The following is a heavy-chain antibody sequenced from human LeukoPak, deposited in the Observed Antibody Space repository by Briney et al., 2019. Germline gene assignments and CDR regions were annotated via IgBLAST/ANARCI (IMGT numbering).Heavy chain of an antibody. J-gene: IGHJ6*02. Sequence: ASVTVSFKSSVYTFTIYGISWVRQAPGQGLEWMGWISAYNGNTNYAQKLQGRVTMTTDTSTSTAYMELRSLRSDDTAVYYCARTLTGYYMDYYYGMDVWGQGTTVTVSS. D-gene: IGHD3-9*01. CDR3: ARTLTGYYMDYYYGMDV. CDR1: VYTFTIYG. CDR2: ISAYNGNT. V-gene: IGHV1-18*01.